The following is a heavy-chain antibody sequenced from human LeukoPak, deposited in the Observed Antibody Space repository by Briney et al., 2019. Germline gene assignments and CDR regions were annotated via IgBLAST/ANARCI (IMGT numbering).Heavy chain of an antibody. Sequence: GASVKVSCQPSGYTFTSYGIRCVRPAPRRGREWVGWISAYNGNTNYTQKLQGRVTMTTATSTSTAYMELRSLRSYDTAVYYCPRDVLMVYASTPPEYNRFDPWGQGTLVTASS. D-gene: IGHD2-8*01. J-gene: IGHJ5*02. CDR3: PRDVLMVYASTPPEYNRFDP. CDR1: GYTFTSYG. V-gene: IGHV1-18*01. CDR2: ISAYNGNT.